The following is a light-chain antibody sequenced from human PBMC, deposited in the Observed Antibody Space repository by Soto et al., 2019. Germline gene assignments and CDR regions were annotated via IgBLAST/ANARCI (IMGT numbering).Light chain of an antibody. V-gene: IGKV3-15*01. J-gene: IGKJ4*01. CDR3: QHYTNWPLT. CDR2: DAS. Sequence: EIVMTQSPATLSLSPGDRATLSCRASHSVDSRLAWYQQKPGQAPRLLIYDASTRATGLPARFSGSGSGTEFTLTISSLQSEDVAVYYCQHYTNWPLTFGGGTKVEIK. CDR1: HSVDSR.